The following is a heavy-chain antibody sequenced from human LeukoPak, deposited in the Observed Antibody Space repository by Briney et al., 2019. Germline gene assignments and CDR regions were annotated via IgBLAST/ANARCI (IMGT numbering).Heavy chain of an antibody. V-gene: IGHV3-7*01. CDR3: AFNNNFKY. J-gene: IGHJ4*02. CDR2: IKYDGSEK. Sequence: PGGSLRLSCTASGLSFSGQWMNWVRQSPGQGLEWVANIKYDGSEKDYVDSVKGRFTISREDAKNSLSLQMDSVRPEDTAVYYCAFNNNFKYWGQGTLVIVSS. D-gene: IGHD1/OR15-1a*01. CDR1: GLSFSGQW.